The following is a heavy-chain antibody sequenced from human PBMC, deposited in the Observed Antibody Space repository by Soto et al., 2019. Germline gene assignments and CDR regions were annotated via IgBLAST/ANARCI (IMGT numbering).Heavy chain of an antibody. CDR3: ARDWYFDL. CDR1: AFTFSNYG. J-gene: IGHJ2*01. Sequence: QVQLVESGGGVVQPGRSLRLSCAASAFTFSNYGMHWVRQAPGKGLEWVALIWYDASNKYYADSVKGRFTISRDNSKNTLYLQMNSRRAEDTAVYYCARDWYFDLWGRGTLVTVSS. CDR2: IWYDASNK. V-gene: IGHV3-33*01.